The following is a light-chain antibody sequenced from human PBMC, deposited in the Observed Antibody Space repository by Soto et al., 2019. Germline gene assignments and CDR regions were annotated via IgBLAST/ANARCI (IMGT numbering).Light chain of an antibody. Sequence: IVLTQSPATLSFSPGERATLSCRARQSVIRSLNWYQQKPGQAPRLLMYDVSTRATGIPARFSGSGYGTDFTLTISSLEPEDFAVYYCQQRSNWPWTFGQGTKVDIK. CDR1: QSVIRS. J-gene: IGKJ1*01. CDR3: QQRSNWPWT. CDR2: DVS. V-gene: IGKV3-11*01.